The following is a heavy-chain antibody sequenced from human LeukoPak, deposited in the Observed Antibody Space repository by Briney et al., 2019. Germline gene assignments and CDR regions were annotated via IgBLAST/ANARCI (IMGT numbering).Heavy chain of an antibody. D-gene: IGHD2-15*01. Sequence: GGSLRLSCAASGFTFDDYAMHWVRQAPGKGLEWVSGISWNSGSIGYADSVKGRFTISRDNAKSSLYLQMNSLRAEDTALYYCAKADGGGYPLSPDYYMDVWGKGTTVTVSS. V-gene: IGHV3-9*01. CDR3: AKADGGGYPLSPDYYMDV. J-gene: IGHJ6*03. CDR1: GFTFDDYA. CDR2: ISWNSGSI.